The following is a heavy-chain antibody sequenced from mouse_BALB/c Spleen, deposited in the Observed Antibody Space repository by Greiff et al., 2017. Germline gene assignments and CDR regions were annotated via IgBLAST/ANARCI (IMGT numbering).Heavy chain of an antibody. V-gene: IGHV5-17*02. J-gene: IGHJ2*01. CDR1: GFTFSSFG. Sequence: EVMLVESGGGLVQPGGSRKLSCAASGFTFSSFGMHWVRQAPEKGLEWVAYISSGSSTIYYADTVKGRFTISRDNPKNTLFLQMTSLRSEDTAMYYCARYYAGFDYWGQGTTLTVSS. CDR3: ARYYAGFDY. CDR2: ISSGSSTI. D-gene: IGHD1-1*01.